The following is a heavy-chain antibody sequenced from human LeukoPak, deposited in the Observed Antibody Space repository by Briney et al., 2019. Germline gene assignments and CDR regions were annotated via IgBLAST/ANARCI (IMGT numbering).Heavy chain of an antibody. V-gene: IGHV4-34*01. CDR2: ISHLGSI. Sequence: SETLSLTCAVYGGSFSGHSWSWIRQAPGKGLEWIGEISHLGSINYNPSLKSRVTISADTSKNQFSLRLSSVTAADTAVYYCARSRGGYWGQGTLVTVSS. CDR1: GGSFSGHS. D-gene: IGHD3-16*01. CDR3: ARSRGGY. J-gene: IGHJ4*02.